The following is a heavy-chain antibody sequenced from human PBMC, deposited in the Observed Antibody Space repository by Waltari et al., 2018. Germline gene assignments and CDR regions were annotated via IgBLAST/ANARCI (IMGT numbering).Heavy chain of an antibody. V-gene: IGHV4-59*01. CDR2: IYYSGST. CDR3: ARVGGLWFGERRWFDP. D-gene: IGHD3-10*01. Sequence: QVQLQESGPGLVKPSETLSLTCTVSGGSISRYYWSGIRQPPGKGTEWIGYIYYSGSTNYNPSLKSRVTISVDTSKNQFSLKLSSVTAADTAVYYCARVGGLWFGERRWFDPWGQGTLVTVSS. CDR1: GGSISRYY. J-gene: IGHJ5*02.